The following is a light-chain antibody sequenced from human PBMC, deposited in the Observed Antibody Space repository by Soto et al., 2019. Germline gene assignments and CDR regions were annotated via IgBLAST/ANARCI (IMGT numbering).Light chain of an antibody. Sequence: VLTQYPPTLSLSPGERATLSCRASQSISSYLAWYQQKPGQAPRLLIYDASTRATGIPARFSGSGSGTEFTLTINSLEPEDFAMYYCQQYGSSPRTFGQGTKVDIK. CDR2: DAS. CDR1: QSISSY. J-gene: IGKJ1*01. CDR3: QQYGSSPRT. V-gene: IGKV3-20*01.